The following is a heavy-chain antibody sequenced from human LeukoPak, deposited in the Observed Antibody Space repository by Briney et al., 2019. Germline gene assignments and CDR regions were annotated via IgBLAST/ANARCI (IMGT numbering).Heavy chain of an antibody. D-gene: IGHD6-19*01. Sequence: GGSLRLSCAASGFTFSSYSMNWVRQAPEKGLEWVSSISSSSSYIYYADSVKGRFTISRDNSKNTLYLQMNSLRAEDTAVYYCAKGIYSSGWSYFDYWGHGTLVNVSS. V-gene: IGHV3-21*04. CDR3: AKGIYSSGWSYFDY. J-gene: IGHJ4*01. CDR2: ISSSSSYI. CDR1: GFTFSSYS.